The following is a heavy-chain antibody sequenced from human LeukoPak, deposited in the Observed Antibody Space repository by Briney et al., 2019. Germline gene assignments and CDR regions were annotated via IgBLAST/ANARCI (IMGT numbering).Heavy chain of an antibody. J-gene: IGHJ4*02. Sequence: PSETLSLTCTVSGGSISSYYWSWIRQPPGKGLEWIGYVFYSGSTNYNPSLQSRVTISVDTSKNQFSLKLSSVTAADTAVYYCARGRSYWGQGTLVTVSS. CDR2: VFYSGST. CDR1: GGSISSYY. CDR3: ARGRSY. V-gene: IGHV4-59*12.